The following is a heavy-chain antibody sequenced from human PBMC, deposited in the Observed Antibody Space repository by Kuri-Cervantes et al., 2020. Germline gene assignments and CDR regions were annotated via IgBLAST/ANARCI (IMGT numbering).Heavy chain of an antibody. Sequence: ETLSLTCAASGFTFSSYAMSWVRQAPGKGLEWVSAISGSGGSTYYADSVKGRFTISRDNSKNTLYLQMNSLRAEDTAVYYCAKDRRSSGWYGVQYYWGQGTLVTVSS. J-gene: IGHJ4*02. V-gene: IGHV3-23*01. CDR1: GFTFSSYA. D-gene: IGHD6-19*01. CDR2: ISGSGGST. CDR3: AKDRRSSGWYGVQYY.